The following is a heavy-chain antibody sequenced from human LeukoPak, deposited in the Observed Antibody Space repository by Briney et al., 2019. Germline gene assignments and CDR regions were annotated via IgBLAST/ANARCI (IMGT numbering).Heavy chain of an antibody. D-gene: IGHD6-13*01. CDR2: IYPGDSDT. V-gene: IGHV5-51*01. J-gene: IGHJ6*02. CDR1: GYSFTSYW. CDR3: ARQSRDSSSWYPPYYYYYGMDV. Sequence: GESLKISCKGSGYSFTSYWIGWVRQMPGKGLEWMGIIYPGDSDTRYSPSFQGQVTISADKSISTAYLQWSSLKASDTAMYYCARQSRDSSSWYPPYYYYYGMDVWGQGTTVTVSS.